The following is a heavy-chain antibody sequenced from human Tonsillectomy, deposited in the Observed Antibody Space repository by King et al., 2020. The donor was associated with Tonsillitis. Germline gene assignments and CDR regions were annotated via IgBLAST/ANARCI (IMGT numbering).Heavy chain of an antibody. J-gene: IGHJ3*02. D-gene: IGHD5-18*01. CDR1: GYTFTDYY. Sequence: VQLVESGAEVKKPGASVKVSCTASGYTFTDYYIHWVRQAPGQGLEWMGWISPNTGATNFAQKFQGRVTMTRDTSIRTAFMEVSRLRSDDTAVYYCAREMETPLVTGYDSFNIWGQGTMVTVSS. CDR3: AREMETPLVTGYDSFNI. CDR2: ISPNTGAT. V-gene: IGHV1-2*02.